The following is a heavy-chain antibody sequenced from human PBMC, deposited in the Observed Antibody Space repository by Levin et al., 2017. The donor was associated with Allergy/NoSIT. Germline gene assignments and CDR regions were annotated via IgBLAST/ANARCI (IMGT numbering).Heavy chain of an antibody. CDR3: ARGESGSRTYYFDY. J-gene: IGHJ4*02. Sequence: GESLKISCAASGFTFSSYGMHWVRQAPGKGLEWVAVIWYDGSNKYYADSVKGRFTISRDNSKNTLYLQMNSLRAEDTAVYYCARGESGSRTYYFDYWGQGTLVTVSS. CDR1: GFTFSSYG. CDR2: IWYDGSNK. D-gene: IGHD1-26*01. V-gene: IGHV3-33*01.